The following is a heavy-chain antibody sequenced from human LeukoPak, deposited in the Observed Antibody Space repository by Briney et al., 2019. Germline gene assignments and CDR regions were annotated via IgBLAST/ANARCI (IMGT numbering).Heavy chain of an antibody. CDR1: GGSISSSNW. V-gene: IGHV4-4*02. J-gene: IGHJ4*02. CDR3: ARYHSSGYYTLPFDY. Sequence: PSETLSLTCAVSGGSISSSNWWSWVRQPPEKGLEWIGEIYHSGSTNYNPSLKSRVTISVDTSKNQFSLKLSSVTAADTAVYYCARYHSSGYYTLPFDYWGQGTLVTVSS. D-gene: IGHD3-22*01. CDR2: IYHSGST.